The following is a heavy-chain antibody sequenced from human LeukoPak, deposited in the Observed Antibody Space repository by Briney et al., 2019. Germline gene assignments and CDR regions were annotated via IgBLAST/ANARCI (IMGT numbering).Heavy chain of an antibody. CDR2: IYYSGST. V-gene: IGHV4-31*03. Sequence: SQTLSLTCTVSGGSISSGSYYWSWIRQHPGKGLEWIGYIYYSGSTYYNPSLKSRVTISVDTSKNQFSLKLSSVTAADTAVYYCARVAFPTAMVFDYWGQGTLVTVSS. CDR3: ARVAFPTAMVFDY. D-gene: IGHD5-18*01. CDR1: GGSISSGSYY. J-gene: IGHJ4*02.